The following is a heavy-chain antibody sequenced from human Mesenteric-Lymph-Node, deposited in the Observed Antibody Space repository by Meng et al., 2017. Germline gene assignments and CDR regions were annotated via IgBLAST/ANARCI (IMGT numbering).Heavy chain of an antibody. Sequence: ASVKVSCKASGYTFTGYYMHWVRQAPGQGLEWMGIINPSGGSTSYAQKFQGRVTMTRDTSTSTVYMELSSLRSEDTAVYYCARGEVMITFGGVIDYWGQGTLVTVSS. CDR2: INPSGGST. J-gene: IGHJ4*02. D-gene: IGHD3-16*01. V-gene: IGHV1-46*01. CDR3: ARGEVMITFGGVIDY. CDR1: GYTFTGYY.